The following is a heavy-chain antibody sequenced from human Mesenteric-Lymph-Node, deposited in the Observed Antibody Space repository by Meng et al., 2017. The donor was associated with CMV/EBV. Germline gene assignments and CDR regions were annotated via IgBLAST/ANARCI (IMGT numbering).Heavy chain of an antibody. Sequence: ASVKVSCKASGYTFTSYGISWVRQAPGQELEWMGWISAYNGNTNYAQKLQGRVTMTTDTSTSTAYMELRSLRSDDTAVYYCARLSSTTMIEGGMDVWGQGTTVTVSS. V-gene: IGHV1-18*01. D-gene: IGHD3-22*01. CDR2: ISAYNGNT. J-gene: IGHJ6*02. CDR3: ARLSSTTMIEGGMDV. CDR1: GYTFTSYG.